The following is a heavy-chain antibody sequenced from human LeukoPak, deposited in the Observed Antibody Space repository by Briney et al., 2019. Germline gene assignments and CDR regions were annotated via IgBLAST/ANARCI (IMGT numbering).Heavy chain of an antibody. CDR2: IIPIFGTA. CDR3: ARGATYCGGDCYSP. D-gene: IGHD2-21*02. CDR1: GGTFSSYA. Sequence: ASVKVSCKASGGTFSSYAISWVRQAPGQGLEWMGGIIPIFGTANYAQKFQGRVTITADESTSTAYMELSSLRSEDTAVYYCARGATYCGGDCYSPWGQGTLVTVSP. V-gene: IGHV1-69*13. J-gene: IGHJ5*02.